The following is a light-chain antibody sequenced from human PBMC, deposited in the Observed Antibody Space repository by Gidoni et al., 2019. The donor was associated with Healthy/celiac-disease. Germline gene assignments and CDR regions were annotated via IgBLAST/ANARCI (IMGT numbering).Light chain of an antibody. CDR3: QQCYSTPQT. V-gene: IGKV1-39*01. CDR1: QSIRSY. CDR2: AAS. Sequence: DIQMSRSPSSLSTSVGDTLTITCRASQSIRSYLNWYQQKPGNAPKLLIYAASSLHSGVPSRFSGSGSGTDFTLTISSLQPEDFATYYCQQCYSTPQTFXXXTKVEI. J-gene: IGKJ1*01.